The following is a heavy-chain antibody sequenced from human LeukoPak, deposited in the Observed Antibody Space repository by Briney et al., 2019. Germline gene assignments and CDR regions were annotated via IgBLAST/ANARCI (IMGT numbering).Heavy chain of an antibody. J-gene: IGHJ4*02. CDR2: IYYSGST. Sequence: PSETLSLTCAVYGGSFSGYYWSWIRQPPGKGLEWIGSIYYSGSTYYNPSLKSRVTISVDTSKNQFSLKLSSVTAADTAVYYCARPTYYYGSGSPRRDYFDYWGQGTLVTASS. D-gene: IGHD3-10*01. CDR1: GGSFSGYY. V-gene: IGHV4-34*01. CDR3: ARPTYYYGSGSPRRDYFDY.